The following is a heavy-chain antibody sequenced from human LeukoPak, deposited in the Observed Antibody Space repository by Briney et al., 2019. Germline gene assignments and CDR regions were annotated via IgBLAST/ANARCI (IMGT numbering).Heavy chain of an antibody. J-gene: IGHJ5*02. D-gene: IGHD3-9*01. CDR1: GFTFSSYG. V-gene: IGHV3-30*02. CDR3: AKTGVLRYFDWLENWFDP. CDR2: IRYDGSNK. Sequence: GGSLRLSCAASGFTFSSYGMHWVRQAPGKGLEWVAFIRYDGSNKYYADSVKGRFTISRDNSKHTLYLQMNSLRAEDTAVYYCAKTGVLRYFDWLENWFDPWGQGTLVTVSS.